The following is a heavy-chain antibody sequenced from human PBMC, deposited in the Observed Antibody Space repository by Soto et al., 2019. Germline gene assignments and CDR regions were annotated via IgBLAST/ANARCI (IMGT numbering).Heavy chain of an antibody. Sequence: GGSLRLSCAASGFTFSSYAMHWVRQAPGKGLEWVAVISYDGSNKYYADSVKGRFTISRDNSKNTLYLQMNSLRAEDTAVYYCARDQAQGYDYVWGSYRYMWYYYGMDVWGQGTTVTVSS. CDR2: ISYDGSNK. V-gene: IGHV3-30-3*01. D-gene: IGHD3-16*02. J-gene: IGHJ6*02. CDR1: GFTFSSYA. CDR3: ARDQAQGYDYVWGSYRYMWYYYGMDV.